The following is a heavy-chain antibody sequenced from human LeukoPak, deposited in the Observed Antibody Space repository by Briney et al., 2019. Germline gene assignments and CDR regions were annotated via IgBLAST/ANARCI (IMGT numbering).Heavy chain of an antibody. CDR3: ARASALATPPFAY. V-gene: IGHV3-74*01. CDR2: INIDGNTS. J-gene: IGHJ4*02. D-gene: IGHD5-12*01. Sequence: GGSLRLSCAASGFTFSSYWMHWVRQAPGKGVGWVSRINIDGNTSNYADSVKGRFTISSDNAKNAVYLQMNSLRVEDTAVYYCARASALATPPFAYWGQGTLVTVSS. CDR1: GFTFSSYW.